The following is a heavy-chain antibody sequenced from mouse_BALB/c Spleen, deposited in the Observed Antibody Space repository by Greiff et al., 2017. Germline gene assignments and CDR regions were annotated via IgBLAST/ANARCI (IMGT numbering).Heavy chain of an antibody. CDR2: IYPGGGYT. D-gene: IGHD2-2*01. V-gene: IGHV1-63*02. Sequence: VQLQESGAELVRPGTSVKISCKASGYTFTNYWLGWVKQRPGHGLEWIGDIYPGGGYTNYNEKFKGKATLTADTSSSTAYMQLSSLTSEDSAVYFCARGGYYGYDGDFDYWGQGTTLTVSS. J-gene: IGHJ2*01. CDR1: GYTFTNYW. CDR3: ARGGYYGYDGDFDY.